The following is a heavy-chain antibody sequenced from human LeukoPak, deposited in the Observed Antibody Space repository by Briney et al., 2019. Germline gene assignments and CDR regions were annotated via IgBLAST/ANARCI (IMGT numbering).Heavy chain of an antibody. CDR1: GYTFTNYG. J-gene: IGHJ6*03. CDR3: ARTQDVTFHYYYMDV. D-gene: IGHD2-21*01. CDR2: ISVYNGNT. V-gene: IGHV1-18*01. Sequence: ASVKVSCKASGYTFTNYGISWVRQAPGQGLEWMGWISVYNGNTNYAQKLQGRVTMTTDTSTSTAYMELRSLTSDDTAVYYCARTQDVTFHYYYMDVWGDGTTVTVSS.